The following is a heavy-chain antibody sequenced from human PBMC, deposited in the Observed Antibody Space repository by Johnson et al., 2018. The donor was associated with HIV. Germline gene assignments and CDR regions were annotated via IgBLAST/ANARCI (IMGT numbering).Heavy chain of an antibody. J-gene: IGHJ3*02. CDR3: AREGGIVAAQGDAFDI. V-gene: IGHV3-30*04. D-gene: IGHD1-26*01. Sequence: QMLLVESGGGVVQPGRSLRLSCAASGFTFSSYAMHWVRQAPGKGLEWVAVISYYGSNKYYADSVKGRLTISRDNSKNTLYRQMNSLRAEDTVMYYCAREGGIVAAQGDAFDIWGQGTMVTVSS. CDR1: GFTFSSYA. CDR2: ISYYGSNK.